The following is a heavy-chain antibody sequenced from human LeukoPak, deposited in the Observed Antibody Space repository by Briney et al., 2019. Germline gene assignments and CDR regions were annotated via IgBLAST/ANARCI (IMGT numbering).Heavy chain of an antibody. D-gene: IGHD4-23*01. Sequence: ASVKVSCKASGCTFSSYAISWVRQPPAQGLEWMGRIFPILGIANYAQKFQGRGPITADKSTSTANTYMDSLRSQETAVIFCSRRSSTVVANWGQGTLVTVSS. V-gene: IGHV1-69*04. CDR1: GCTFSSYA. CDR2: IFPILGIA. CDR3: SRRSSTVVAN. J-gene: IGHJ4*02.